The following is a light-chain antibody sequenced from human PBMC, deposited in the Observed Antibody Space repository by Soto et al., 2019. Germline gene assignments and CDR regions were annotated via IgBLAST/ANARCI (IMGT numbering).Light chain of an antibody. J-gene: IGLJ2*01. CDR1: SSDVGSYNF. CDR2: DVN. V-gene: IGLV2-23*02. Sequence: QSALTQPASVSGSPGQSITTSCSGTSSDVGSYNFVSWYQQHPDKAPKLMIYDVNKRPSGVSNRFSGSKSGNTASLTISGLQAEDEADYYCCSYAGSYIFVVFGGGTKVTVL. CDR3: CSYAGSYIFVV.